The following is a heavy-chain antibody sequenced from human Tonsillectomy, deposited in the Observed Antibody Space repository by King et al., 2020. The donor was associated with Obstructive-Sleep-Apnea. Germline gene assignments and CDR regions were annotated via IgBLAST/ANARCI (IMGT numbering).Heavy chain of an antibody. CDR2: INSDGSST. Sequence: VQLVESGGGLVQPGGSLRLSCAASGFTFSSYWMHWVRQAPGKGLVWVSRINSDGSSTSYADSVKGRFTISRDNAKNTLYLQMNSLRAEDTAVYYCAREDTENGESRGWGVEDGDDWGQGTRGT. CDR1: GFTFSSYW. V-gene: IGHV3-74*01. CDR3: AREDTENGESRGWGVEDGDD. J-gene: IGHJ4*02. D-gene: IGHD6-19*01.